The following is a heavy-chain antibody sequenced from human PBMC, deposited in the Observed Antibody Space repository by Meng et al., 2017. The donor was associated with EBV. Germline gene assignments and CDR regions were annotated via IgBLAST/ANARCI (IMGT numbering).Heavy chain of an antibody. CDR2: ISAYNGDT. D-gene: IGHD2-21*02. CDR3: ACRGDRTDY. CDR1: GYTFTSYG. Sequence: QVQLVQAGAEAKKPGASVKVSCKASGYTFTSYGISWVRQAPGQGLEWMGWISAYNGDTNYAQKLQGRVTMTTDTSTSTAHMELRSLRSDNTAVYYCACRGDRTDYWGQGTLVTVSS. J-gene: IGHJ4*02. V-gene: IGHV1-18*01.